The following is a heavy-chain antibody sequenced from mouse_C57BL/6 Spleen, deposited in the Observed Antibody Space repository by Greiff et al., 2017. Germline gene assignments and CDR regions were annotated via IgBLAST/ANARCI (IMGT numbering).Heavy chain of an antibody. V-gene: IGHV5-9-1*02. CDR2: ISSGGDYI. CDR1: GFTFSSYA. J-gene: IGHJ4*01. Sequence: EVMLVESGEGLVKPGGSLKLSCAASGFTFSSYAMSWVRQTPEKGLEWVAYISSGGDYIYYADTVKGRFTISRDNARNTLYLQMSSLKSEDTAMYYCTREGKTAQATGYAMDYWGQGTSVTVSS. D-gene: IGHD3-2*02. CDR3: TREGKTAQATGYAMDY.